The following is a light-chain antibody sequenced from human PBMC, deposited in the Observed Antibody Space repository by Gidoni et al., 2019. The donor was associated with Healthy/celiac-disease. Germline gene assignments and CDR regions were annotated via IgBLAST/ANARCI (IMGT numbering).Light chain of an antibody. CDR2: GAS. CDR1: QSVSSSY. CDR3: QQYGSSPWT. J-gene: IGKJ1*01. Sequence: IVLTQSPRTLSLSPGERATLSCRASQSVSSSYLAWYQQKPGQAPRLLIYGASSRATGIPDRCSGSGSGTDFTLTISRLEPEDFAVYYCQQYGSSPWTFGQGTKVEIK. V-gene: IGKV3-20*01.